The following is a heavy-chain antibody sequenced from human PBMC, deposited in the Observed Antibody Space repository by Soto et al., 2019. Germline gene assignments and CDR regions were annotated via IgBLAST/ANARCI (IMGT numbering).Heavy chain of an antibody. Sequence: EVQLVESGGDLVKPGGSLRLSCAASVFTFSIYTMNWVRQAPGKGLERVSSISSSGTFISYADSVEGRFTISRDNDKNSLYLQMNSLRAEDTAVYYCARDKGGYGDAFDMWGQGTMVTVSS. J-gene: IGHJ3*02. CDR3: ARDKGGYGDAFDM. CDR2: ISSSGTFI. CDR1: VFTFSIYT. D-gene: IGHD6-25*01. V-gene: IGHV3-21*04.